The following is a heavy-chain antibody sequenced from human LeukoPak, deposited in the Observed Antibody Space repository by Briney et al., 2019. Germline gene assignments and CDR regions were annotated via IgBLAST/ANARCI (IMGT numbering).Heavy chain of an antibody. CDR3: ARGARSGSTGTTYSY. V-gene: IGHV1-2*02. D-gene: IGHD1-7*01. Sequence: ASVKVSCKASGYTFTGYYMHWVRQAPGQGLEWMGWINPNSGGTNYAQKFQGRVTMTRDTSISTAYMELSSLRSEDTAVYYCARGARSGSTGTTYSYWGQGTLVTVSS. CDR1: GYTFTGYY. CDR2: INPNSGGT. J-gene: IGHJ4*02.